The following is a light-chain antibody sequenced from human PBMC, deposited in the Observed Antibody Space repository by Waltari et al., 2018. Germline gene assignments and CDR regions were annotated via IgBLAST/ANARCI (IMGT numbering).Light chain of an antibody. CDR1: SSNIGAGFD. V-gene: IGLV1-40*01. J-gene: IGLJ2*01. Sequence: QSVLTQPPSVSGAPGQRVTISCTGSSSNIGAGFDFHWYQQLPGAAPKLLIYGNTNRPSGVPDRFSGSKSGTSASLAITGLQAEDEADYYCQSFDNSLRRSVIFGGGTKLTVL. CDR2: GNT. CDR3: QSFDNSLRRSVI.